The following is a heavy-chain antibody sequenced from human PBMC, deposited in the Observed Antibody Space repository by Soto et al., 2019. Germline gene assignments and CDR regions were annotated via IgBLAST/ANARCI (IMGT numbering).Heavy chain of an antibody. V-gene: IGHV4-39*01. Sequence: QLQLQESGPGLVKPSETLSLTCTVSGGSISSSSYYWGWIRQPPGKGLEWIGSIYYSGSTYYNPSLKSRVTISVDTSKNQFSLKLSSVTAADTAVYYCARLIYSSTRAFDIWGQGTMVTVSS. J-gene: IGHJ3*02. CDR2: IYYSGST. CDR1: GGSISSSSYY. CDR3: ARLIYSSTRAFDI. D-gene: IGHD6-13*01.